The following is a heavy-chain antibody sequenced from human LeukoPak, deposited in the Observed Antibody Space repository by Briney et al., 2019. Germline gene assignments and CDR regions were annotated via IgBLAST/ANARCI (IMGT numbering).Heavy chain of an antibody. CDR2: IWRGGNYK. CDR3: AIDPPDSGWAFWS. CDR1: GFNFRTYA. Sequence: GGPLGLSCSASGFNFRTYAMHWVRQAPGKGLEWVAMIWRGGNYKYYADSVKGRFTVSRDDSRDRLYLQMDSLRAEDAAVYYCAIDPPDSGWAFWSWGQGALVTVSS. J-gene: IGHJ5*02. V-gene: IGHV3-33*01. D-gene: IGHD6-19*01.